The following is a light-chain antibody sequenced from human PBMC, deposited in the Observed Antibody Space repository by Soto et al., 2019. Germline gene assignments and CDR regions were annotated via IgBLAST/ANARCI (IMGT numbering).Light chain of an antibody. CDR1: QSISRY. Sequence: DIQMTQSPSSLSASVGDRVTITCRASQSISRYLNWYQQKPGKATDRLIYAASSLQSGIPARFSGSGSGTEFTLTVSSLQPEDFASYFCQQSYSTPLTCGQGTKVEIK. CDR3: QQSYSTPLT. J-gene: IGKJ1*01. CDR2: AAS. V-gene: IGKV1-39*01.